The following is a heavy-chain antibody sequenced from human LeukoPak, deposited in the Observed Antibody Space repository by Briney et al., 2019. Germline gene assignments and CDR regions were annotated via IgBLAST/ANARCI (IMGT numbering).Heavy chain of an antibody. Sequence: SGGALRLSCAASGFTVSSNYMSWVRQAPGKGLEWVSGISWNSGSIGYADSVKGRFTISRDNAKNSLYLQMNSLRAEDTALYYCAKGTPGSPSLLYYYGMDVWGQGTTVTVSS. V-gene: IGHV3-9*01. CDR1: GFTVSSNY. J-gene: IGHJ6*02. CDR3: AKGTPGSPSLLYYYGMDV. CDR2: ISWNSGSI. D-gene: IGHD3-10*01.